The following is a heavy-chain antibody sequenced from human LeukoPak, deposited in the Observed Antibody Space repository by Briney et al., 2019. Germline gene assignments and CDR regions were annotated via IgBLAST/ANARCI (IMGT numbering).Heavy chain of an antibody. J-gene: IGHJ4*02. V-gene: IGHV3-33*08. Sequence: GGSLRLSCTASGYTFSDYGMHWVRQAPGKGLEWLSVISYSGVVKFYADSVKGRFTISRDNARNTLYLQMNSLRAEDTAVYYCLRDVIRRDQGTLVTVSS. CDR2: ISYSGVVK. CDR3: LRDVIR. D-gene: IGHD2/OR15-2a*01. CDR1: GYTFSDYG.